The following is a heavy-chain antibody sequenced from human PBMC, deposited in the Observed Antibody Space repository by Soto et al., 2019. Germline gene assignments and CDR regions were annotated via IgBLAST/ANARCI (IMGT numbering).Heavy chain of an antibody. J-gene: IGHJ4*02. V-gene: IGHV4-38-2*01. CDR2: GYHSGGT. CDR3: ARGDYYYDSSGYSYYFDY. D-gene: IGHD3-22*01. Sequence: SETLSLTCDVSGYSISSGYYWGWIRQPPGKGLEWIGNGYHSGGTYYNPSLKSRVTISIDTSNNQFSLKLNSVTAADTAVYHCARGDYYYDSSGYSYYFDYWGQGALVTVSS. CDR1: GYSISSGYY.